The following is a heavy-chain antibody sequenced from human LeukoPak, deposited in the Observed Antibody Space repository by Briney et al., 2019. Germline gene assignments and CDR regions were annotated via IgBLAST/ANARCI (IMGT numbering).Heavy chain of an antibody. CDR1: GGSFSGYY. J-gene: IGHJ3*02. CDR3: ARHFRYCSSTSCYTGAFDI. D-gene: IGHD2-2*02. V-gene: IGHV4-34*01. CDR2: INHSGST. Sequence: PSETLSLTCAVYGGSFSGYYWSWIRQPPGKGLEWIGEINHSGSTNYNPSLKSRVTISVDTSKNQFSLKLSSVTAADTAVYYCARHFRYCSSTSCYTGAFDIWGQGTMVTVSS.